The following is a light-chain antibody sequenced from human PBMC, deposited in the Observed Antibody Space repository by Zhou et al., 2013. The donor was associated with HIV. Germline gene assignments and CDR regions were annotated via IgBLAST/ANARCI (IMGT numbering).Light chain of an antibody. J-gene: IGKJ5*01. CDR1: QSVSSN. CDR2: GAS. CDR3: QQYGSSSIT. Sequence: EIVMTQSPATLSVSPGERATLSCRASQSVSSNLAWYQQKPGEAPRLLIYGASSRAIGIPDRISGSGSGTDFTLTFSRLEPEDFAVYYCQQYGSSSITFGQGHD. V-gene: IGKV3-20*01.